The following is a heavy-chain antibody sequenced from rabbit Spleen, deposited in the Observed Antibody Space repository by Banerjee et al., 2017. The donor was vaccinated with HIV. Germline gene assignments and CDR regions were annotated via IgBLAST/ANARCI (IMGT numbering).Heavy chain of an antibody. V-gene: IGHV1S40*01. CDR3: ARDTSSSFSSYGMDL. D-gene: IGHD1-1*01. Sequence: QSLEESGGDLVKPGASLTLTCTASGFSFSNNYYMCWVRQAPGKGLEWIACINAITGKAVYANWAKGRFTFSKTSSTTVTLQMTRLTAADTATYFCARDTSSSFSSYGMDLWGPGTLVTVS. CDR2: INAITGKA. J-gene: IGHJ6*01. CDR1: GFSFSNNYY.